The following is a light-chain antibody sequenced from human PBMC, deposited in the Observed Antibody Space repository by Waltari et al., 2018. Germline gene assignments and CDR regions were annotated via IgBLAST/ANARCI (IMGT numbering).Light chain of an antibody. J-gene: IGLJ2*01. CDR1: SLRTYY. CDR2: GKK. Sequence: SSELTQAPAVSVALGQTGRITCQGDSLRTYYARWYQQRPGQSPVLVLYGKKNRPSGIPDRFAGSSSGNKAPLTIRGAQAEDDADYSCNARDSSGNHVLCGGGTKLTVL. V-gene: IGLV3-19*01. CDR3: NARDSSGNHVL.